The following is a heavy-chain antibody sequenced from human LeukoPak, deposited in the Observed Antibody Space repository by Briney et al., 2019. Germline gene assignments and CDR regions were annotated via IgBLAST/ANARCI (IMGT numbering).Heavy chain of an antibody. D-gene: IGHD5-12*01. Sequence: SETLSLTCTLSGGSISTYYWSWIRQPPGKGLEWIGYIYHSGSTNYNPPLKSRVTISVDTSKNQFSLKLSSVTAADTAVYYCARGGGYASPIGYWGQGALVTVSS. CDR1: GGSISTYY. J-gene: IGHJ4*02. V-gene: IGHV4-59*01. CDR2: IYHSGST. CDR3: ARGGGYASPIGY.